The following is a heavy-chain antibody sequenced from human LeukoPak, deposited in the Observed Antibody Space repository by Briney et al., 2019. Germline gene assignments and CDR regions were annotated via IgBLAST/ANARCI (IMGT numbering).Heavy chain of an antibody. Sequence: PSETLSLTCAVYGGSFSGYYWSWIRQPPGKGLEWIGEINHSGSTNYNPSLKSRVTISVDTSKNQFSLKLSSVTAADTAVYYCARYCTNGVCLIGFDYWGQGTLVTVSS. J-gene: IGHJ4*02. CDR1: GGSFSGYY. D-gene: IGHD2-8*01. CDR2: INHSGST. V-gene: IGHV4-34*01. CDR3: ARYCTNGVCLIGFDY.